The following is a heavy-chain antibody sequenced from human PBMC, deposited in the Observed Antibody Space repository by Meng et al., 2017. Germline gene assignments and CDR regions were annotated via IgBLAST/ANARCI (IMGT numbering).Heavy chain of an antibody. CDR2: IYYSGST. CDR3: ARGSDYYYYYGMDV. Sequence: CTVSGGSISSYYWSWIRQPPGKGLEWIGYIYYSGSTNYNPSLKSRVTISVDTSKNQFSLKLSSVTAADTAVYYCARGSDYYYYYGMDVWGQGTTVTVSS. V-gene: IGHV4-59*01. J-gene: IGHJ6*02. CDR1: GGSISSYY.